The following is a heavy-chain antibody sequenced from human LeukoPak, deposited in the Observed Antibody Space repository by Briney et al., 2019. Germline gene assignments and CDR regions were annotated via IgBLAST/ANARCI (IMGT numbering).Heavy chain of an antibody. D-gene: IGHD3-22*01. V-gene: IGHV4-59*01. CDR3: ARDYTMTHAFDI. CDR2: IYYTGST. J-gene: IGHJ3*02. Sequence: WETLSLTCTVSGGSMSSYYWSWIRQPPGKGLEWIGYIYYTGSTNYNPSLKSRVTISVDTSKNQFSLRLSSVTAADTGVYYCARDYTMTHAFDIWGQGTLVTVFS. CDR1: GGSMSSYY.